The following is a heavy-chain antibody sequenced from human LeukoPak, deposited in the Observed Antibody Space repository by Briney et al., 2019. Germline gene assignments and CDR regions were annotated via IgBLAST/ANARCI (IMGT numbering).Heavy chain of an antibody. D-gene: IGHD1-14*01. Sequence: PSETLSLTCTDSGGSISSYYWSWIRQPPGKGLEWIGYIYYSGSTNYNPSLKSRVTISVDTSKNQFSLKLSSVTAADTAVYYCARGRITGTTDYWGQGTLVTVSS. V-gene: IGHV4-59*01. CDR1: GGSISSYY. CDR3: ARGRITGTTDY. J-gene: IGHJ4*02. CDR2: IYYSGST.